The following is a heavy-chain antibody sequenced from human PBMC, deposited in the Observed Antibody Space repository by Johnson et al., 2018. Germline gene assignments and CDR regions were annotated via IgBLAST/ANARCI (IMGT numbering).Heavy chain of an antibody. J-gene: IGHJ4*02. CDR1: GGTFSSYA. V-gene: IGHV1-69*12. D-gene: IGHD3-22*01. Sequence: QVQLVQSGAEVKKPGSSVKVSCKASGGTFSSYAISWVRQAPGQGLEWLGGIIPIFGTANYAQKFQGRVTITADESTSTAYMALSSLRSEDTAVDYCASQDSSGYYLFQELYYWGQGTLVTVSS. CDR3: ASQDSSGYYLFQELYY. CDR2: IIPIFGTA.